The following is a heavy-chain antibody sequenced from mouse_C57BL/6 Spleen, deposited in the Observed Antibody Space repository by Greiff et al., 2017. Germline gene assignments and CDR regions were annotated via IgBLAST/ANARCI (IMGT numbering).Heavy chain of an antibody. V-gene: IGHV5-16*01. CDR1: GFTFSDYY. J-gene: IGHJ2*01. Sequence: EVMLVESEGGLVQPGSSMKLSCTASGFTFSDYYMAWVRQVPEKGLEWVANINYDGSSTYYLDSLKSRFIISRDNAKNILYLQMSSLKSGDTATYYCAREYYGSTFDYWGQGTTLTVSS. CDR2: INYDGSST. CDR3: AREYYGSTFDY. D-gene: IGHD1-1*01.